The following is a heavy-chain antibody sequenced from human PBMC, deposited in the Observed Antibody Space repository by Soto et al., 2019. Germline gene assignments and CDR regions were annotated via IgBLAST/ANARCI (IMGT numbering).Heavy chain of an antibody. CDR3: ARAHMVRGVIPFDY. D-gene: IGHD3-10*01. V-gene: IGHV1-69*02. CDR1: GGTFSSYT. Sequence: QVQLVQSGAEVKKPGSSVKVSCKASGGTFSSYTISWVRQAPGQGLEWMGRIIPILGIANYAQKFQGRVTITADKSTRIAYMELSSLRSEDTAVYYCARAHMVRGVIPFDYWGQGTLVTVSS. J-gene: IGHJ4*02. CDR2: IIPILGIA.